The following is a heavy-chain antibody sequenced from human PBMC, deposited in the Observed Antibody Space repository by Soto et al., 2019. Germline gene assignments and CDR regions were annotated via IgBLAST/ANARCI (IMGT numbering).Heavy chain of an antibody. CDR1: GGSTRNYF. V-gene: IGHV4-59*01. CDR2: IYYSGTT. Sequence: QVQLQESGPGLVKPSETLSLTCTVSGGSTRNYFWSWIRQPPGKGLGWIGCIYYSGTTNYNSSLKSRVTISLDTSKNQFSLRLRSVTAADTAVYYCARYVNPYDTAVWFDPWGQGTLVTVSS. J-gene: IGHJ5*02. D-gene: IGHD3-9*01. CDR3: ARYVNPYDTAVWFDP.